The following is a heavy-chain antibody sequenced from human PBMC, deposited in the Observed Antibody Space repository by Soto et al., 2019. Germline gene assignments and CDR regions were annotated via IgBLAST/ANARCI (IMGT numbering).Heavy chain of an antibody. Sequence: PGGSLRLSCAASGFTFSNNAMNWVRQAPGKGLEWVSGISGTGYGTYYADSVKGRFTISRDNSKNTVYLQMNSLSAGDTAVYYCAKDQGYIIGWSPSPLNEMDVWGQGTTVTVSS. J-gene: IGHJ6*02. CDR1: GFTFSNNA. V-gene: IGHV3-23*01. CDR2: ISGTGYGT. D-gene: IGHD6-19*01. CDR3: AKDQGYIIGWSPSPLNEMDV.